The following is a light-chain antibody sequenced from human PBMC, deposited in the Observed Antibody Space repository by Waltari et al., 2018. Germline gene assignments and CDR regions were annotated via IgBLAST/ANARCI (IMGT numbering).Light chain of an antibody. CDR2: DDV. CDR3: QVWDSSSDSVV. V-gene: IGLV3-21*01. Sequence: SYVLTQPPSVSVAPGKTATITCGADGIRGTSVHWYQQKPGRAPVLVLYDDVGRPSGIPERFSGSNSGNTATLTVTRVEAGDEADYYCQVWDSSSDSVVFGGGTKLTVL. CDR1: GIRGTS. J-gene: IGLJ2*01.